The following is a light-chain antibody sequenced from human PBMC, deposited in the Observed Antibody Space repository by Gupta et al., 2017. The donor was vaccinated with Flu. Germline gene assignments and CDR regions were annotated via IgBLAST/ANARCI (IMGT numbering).Light chain of an antibody. J-gene: IGKJ1*01. V-gene: IGKV1-33*01. Sequence: DRVTITCQASQDISIYLNWYQQKPGKAPKLLIYDASNLETGVPSRFSGSGSGTDFTFTISSLQPEDIATYYCQQYDNLPRGTFGQGTKVEIK. CDR3: QQYDNLPRGT. CDR2: DAS. CDR1: QDISIY.